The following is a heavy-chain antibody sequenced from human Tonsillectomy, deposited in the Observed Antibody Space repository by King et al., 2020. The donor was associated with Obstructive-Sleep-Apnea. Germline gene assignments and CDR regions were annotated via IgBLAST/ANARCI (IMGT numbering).Heavy chain of an antibody. D-gene: IGHD1-26*01. V-gene: IGHV3-9*02. CDR2: ISWNSGSI. J-gene: IGHJ3*02. Sequence: VQLVESGGGLVQPGRSLRLSCAASGFTSDDYVMHWVRQAPGKGLEWVSGISWNSGSIGYADSVKGRFTISRDNAKNSLYLQMNSLRDEDTALYFCAKDIGLGVGGTFRGYAFDIWGQGTMVTVSS. CDR3: AKDIGLGVGGTFRGYAFDI. CDR1: GFTSDDYV.